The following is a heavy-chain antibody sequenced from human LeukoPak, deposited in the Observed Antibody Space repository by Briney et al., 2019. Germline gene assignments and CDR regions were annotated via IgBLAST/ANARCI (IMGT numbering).Heavy chain of an antibody. Sequence: ASVKVSCKASGYTFTGYYMHRVRQAPGQGLEWMGWINPNSGGTNYAQKFQGRVTMTRDTSISTAYMELSRLRSDDTAVYYCARGGYYDSSGYYADYWGQGTLVTVSS. CDR2: INPNSGGT. D-gene: IGHD3-22*01. CDR1: GYTFTGYY. J-gene: IGHJ4*02. V-gene: IGHV1-2*02. CDR3: ARGGYYDSSGYYADY.